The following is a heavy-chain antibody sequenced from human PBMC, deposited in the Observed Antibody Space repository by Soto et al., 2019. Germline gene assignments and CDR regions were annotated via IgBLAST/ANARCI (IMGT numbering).Heavy chain of an antibody. CDR3: AAQSNWNYAFDY. Sequence: ASVKVSCKASGYTFTGYGISWVRQAPGQGLEWMGWISAYNGNTNYARKLQGRVTMTTDTSTSTAYMELRSLRSDDTAVYYCAAQSNWNYAFDYWGQGTLVTVSS. J-gene: IGHJ4*02. D-gene: IGHD1-7*01. V-gene: IGHV1-18*01. CDR2: ISAYNGNT. CDR1: GYTFTGYG.